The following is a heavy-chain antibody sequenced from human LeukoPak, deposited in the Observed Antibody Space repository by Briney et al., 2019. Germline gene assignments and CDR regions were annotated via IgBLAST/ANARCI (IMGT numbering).Heavy chain of an antibody. J-gene: IGHJ6*02. Sequence: SETLSLTCAVYGGSFSGYYWSWIRQPPGKGLEWIGEINHSGSTNYNPSLKSRVTISVDTSKNQFSLKLSSVTAADTAVYYCARSGHLPPPTFYGMDVWGQGTTVTVSS. D-gene: IGHD5-12*01. CDR2: INHSGST. V-gene: IGHV4-34*01. CDR3: ARSGHLPPPTFYGMDV. CDR1: GGSFSGYY.